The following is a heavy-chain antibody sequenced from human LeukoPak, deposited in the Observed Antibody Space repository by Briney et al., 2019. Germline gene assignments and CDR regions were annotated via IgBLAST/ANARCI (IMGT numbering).Heavy chain of an antibody. CDR1: GFTFSSYA. J-gene: IGHJ4*02. CDR3: AREHCIGGNCQYYFDY. D-gene: IGHD2-15*01. V-gene: IGHV3-64*01. CDR2: ISSNGGSP. Sequence: GGSLSLSCAASGFTFSSYAMHWVRQAPGKGLEYVSAISSNGGSPYYVNSVKGRFTINRDNSKNTLYLQMSSLRAEDMAVYYCAREHCIGGNCQYYFDYWGQGTLVTVSS.